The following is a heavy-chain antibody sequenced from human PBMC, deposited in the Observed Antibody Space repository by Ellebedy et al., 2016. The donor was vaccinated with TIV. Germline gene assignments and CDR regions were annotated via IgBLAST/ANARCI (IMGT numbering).Heavy chain of an antibody. CDR3: ARHKLRYFDWLSEDYAFDI. CDR1: GYSFTSYW. V-gene: IGHV5-51*01. D-gene: IGHD3-9*01. Sequence: GESLKISXKGSGYSFTSYWIGWVRQMPGKGLEWMGIIYPGDSDTRYSPSFQGQVTISADKSISTAYLQWSSLKASDTAMYYCARHKLRYFDWLSEDYAFDIWGQGTMVTVSS. CDR2: IYPGDSDT. J-gene: IGHJ3*02.